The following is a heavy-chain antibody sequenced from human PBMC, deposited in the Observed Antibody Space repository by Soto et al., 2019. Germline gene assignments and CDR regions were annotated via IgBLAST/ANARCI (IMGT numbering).Heavy chain of an antibody. CDR1: GYTFTSYY. V-gene: IGHV1-46*01. Sequence: ASVKVSCEASGYTFTSYYMHWVRQAPGQGLEWMGIINPSVGSTSYAQKFQGRVTMTRDTSISTAYMELSRLRSDDTAVYYCARSPNLTGYSSSWYADHAFRREFYYYYGMDVWGQGTTVTVS. CDR2: INPSVGST. J-gene: IGHJ6*02. D-gene: IGHD6-13*01. CDR3: ARSPNLTGYSSSWYADHAFRREFYYYYGMDV.